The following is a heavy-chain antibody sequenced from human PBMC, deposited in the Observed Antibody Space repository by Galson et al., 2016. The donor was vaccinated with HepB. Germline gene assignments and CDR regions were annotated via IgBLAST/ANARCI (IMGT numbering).Heavy chain of an antibody. CDR2: IKQDGSDK. D-gene: IGHD2-15*01. CDR3: ASRLSVLVIAARGWGYGMDV. J-gene: IGHJ6*04. V-gene: IGHV3-7*01. CDR1: GFTFSSHW. Sequence: SLRLSCAASGFTFSSHWMSWVRQAPGRGLEWVANIKQDGSDKHYVDSVKGRFTVSRDNARKSMFLQMESLRVDDTAVYYCASRLSVLVIAARGWGYGMDVWGKGTTVTVSS.